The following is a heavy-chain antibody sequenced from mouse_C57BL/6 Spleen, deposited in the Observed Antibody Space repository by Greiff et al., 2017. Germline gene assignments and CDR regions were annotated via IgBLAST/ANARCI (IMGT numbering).Heavy chain of an antibody. CDR2: IDPANGNT. D-gene: IGHD1-1*01. J-gene: IGHJ1*03. V-gene: IGHV14-3*01. Sequence: VQLQQSVAELVRPGASVKLSCTASGFNIKNTYMHWVKQRPEQGLEWIGRIDPANGNTKYVPTFQGKATIPADPSSNTAYLQLSSLTSEDTAIYYCARSDYGSSSSWYFDVWGTGTTVTVSS. CDR3: ARSDYGSSSSWYFDV. CDR1: GFNIKNTY.